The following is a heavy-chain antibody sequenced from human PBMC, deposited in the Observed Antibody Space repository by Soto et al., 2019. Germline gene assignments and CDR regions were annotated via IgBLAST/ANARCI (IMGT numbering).Heavy chain of an antibody. CDR1: GGSFSGYY. J-gene: IGHJ2*01. V-gene: IGHV4-34*01. CDR3: ARDVMANNRFHWYFDL. Sequence: QVQLQQWGAGLLKPSETLSLTCAVYGGSFSGYYWSWIRQPPGKGLEWIGEITHSGGANYNPSLKSRVTVSVDPSKSQFSLKLSSVPAADTAVYYCARDVMANNRFHWYFDLWGRGTLVTVSS. D-gene: IGHD2-8*01. CDR2: ITHSGGA.